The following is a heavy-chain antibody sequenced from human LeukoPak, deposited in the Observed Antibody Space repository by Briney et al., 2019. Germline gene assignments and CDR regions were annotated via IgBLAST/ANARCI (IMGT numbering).Heavy chain of an antibody. D-gene: IGHD5-18*01. CDR3: ARQTAMGRSGDY. Sequence: GESLKISCKASGYSFTSYWIGWVRQMPGKGLEWMGIIDPSDSGTRYTPSFQGQVTISVDKSLTTADLQWNSLKASDTAMYYCARQTAMGRSGDYWGQETLVTVSS. CDR1: GYSFTSYW. CDR2: IDPSDSGT. V-gene: IGHV5-51*01. J-gene: IGHJ4*02.